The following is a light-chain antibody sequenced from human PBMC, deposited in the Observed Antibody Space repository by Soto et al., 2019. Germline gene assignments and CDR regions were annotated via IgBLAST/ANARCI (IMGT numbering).Light chain of an antibody. CDR2: GNY. V-gene: IGLV1-40*01. CDR3: QSYDSSLSVYV. Sequence: QSVLTQPPSVSGAPGQRVTISCTGSRSNIGARYEVHWYQQLPGTAPKLLIYGNYNRPSGVPDRFSGSKSGTSASLAITGLQAEDEADYYCQSYDSSLSVYVFGTGTKLTVL. J-gene: IGLJ1*01. CDR1: RSNIGARYE.